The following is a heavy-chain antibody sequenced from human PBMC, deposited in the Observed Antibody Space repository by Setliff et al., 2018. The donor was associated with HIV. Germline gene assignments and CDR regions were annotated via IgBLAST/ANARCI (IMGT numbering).Heavy chain of an antibody. J-gene: IGHJ4*02. CDR1: GFSVSFSF. V-gene: IGHV3-53*01. CDR2: IYSGGTT. D-gene: IGHD3-10*01. Sequence: GGSLRLSCAASGFSVSFSFMSWVRQAPGKGLEWVSIIYSGGTTYYADSVEGRFTISRDSSKNTLYLQMNSLRPDDTAVYYCARGASGEYYFDYWGQGTPVTVSS. CDR3: ARGASGEYYFDY.